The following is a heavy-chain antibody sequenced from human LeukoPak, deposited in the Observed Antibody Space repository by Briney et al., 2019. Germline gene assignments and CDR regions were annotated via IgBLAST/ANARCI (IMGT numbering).Heavy chain of an antibody. V-gene: IGHV3-9*01. CDR2: ITWNSGSI. CDR1: GFTVDDYA. D-gene: IGHD6-19*01. J-gene: IGHJ4*02. Sequence: GGSLRLSCAASGFTVDDYAMHWVRQAPGKGLEWVSGITWNSGSIGYADSVKGRFTISRDNAKNSLYLQMNSLRAEDTALYYCAKDISVAVAGIAPLFDYWGQGTLVTVSS. CDR3: AKDISVAVAGIAPLFDY.